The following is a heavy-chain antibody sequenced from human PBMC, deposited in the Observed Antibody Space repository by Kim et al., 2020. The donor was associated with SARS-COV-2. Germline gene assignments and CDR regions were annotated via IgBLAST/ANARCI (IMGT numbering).Heavy chain of an antibody. J-gene: IGHJ4*02. CDR2: T. D-gene: IGHD3-22*01. CDR3: ARDRSSVSLDY. Sequence: TNYAQKFQGRVTMTRDTSISTAYMELSRLRSDDRAVYYCARDRSSVSLDYWGQGTLVTVSS. V-gene: IGHV1-2*02.